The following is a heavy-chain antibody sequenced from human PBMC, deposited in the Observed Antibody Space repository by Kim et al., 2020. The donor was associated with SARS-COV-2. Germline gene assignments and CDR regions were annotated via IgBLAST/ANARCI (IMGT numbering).Heavy chain of an antibody. Sequence: TRYSPSFQGQVTMSVDKSISTAYLQWSSLKASDTAIYYCARSNVVYGMDVWGQGTMVAVSS. J-gene: IGHJ6*02. D-gene: IGHD2-15*01. CDR2: T. CDR3: ARSNVVYGMDV. V-gene: IGHV5-51*01.